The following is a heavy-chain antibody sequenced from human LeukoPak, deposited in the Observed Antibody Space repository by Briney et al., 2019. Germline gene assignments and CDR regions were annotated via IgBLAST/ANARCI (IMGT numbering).Heavy chain of an antibody. CDR2: IIPIFGTA. Sequence: SVKVSCKASGGTFSSYAISWVRQAPGEALEWMGGIIPIFGTANYAQKFQGRVTITADESTSTAYMELSSLRSEDTAVYYCARDGNHGVEMALRIHMDVWGQGTTVTVSS. J-gene: IGHJ6*02. CDR1: GGTFSSYA. CDR3: ARDGNHGVEMALRIHMDV. V-gene: IGHV1-69*01. D-gene: IGHD5-24*01.